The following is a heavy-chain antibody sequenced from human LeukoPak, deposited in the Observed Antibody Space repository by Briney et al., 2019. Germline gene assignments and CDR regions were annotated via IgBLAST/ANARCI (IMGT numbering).Heavy chain of an antibody. J-gene: IGHJ6*02. CDR2: IYYSGST. Sequence: SETLSLTCTVSGGSISSYYWSRIRQPPGKGLEWIGYIYYSGSTNYNPSLKSRVTISVDTSKNQFSLKLSSVTAADTAVYYCARGRIAAAGTNYYYYYGMDVWGQGTTVTVSS. CDR1: GGSISSYY. V-gene: IGHV4-59*08. D-gene: IGHD6-13*01. CDR3: ARGRIAAAGTNYYYYYGMDV.